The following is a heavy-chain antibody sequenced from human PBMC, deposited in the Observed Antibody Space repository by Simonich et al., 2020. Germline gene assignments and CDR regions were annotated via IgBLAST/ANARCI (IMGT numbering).Heavy chain of an antibody. Sequence: EVQLVQYGAEVKKPGESLKIYCKGSGYSFTSDWIGWVRQRRGKGLEWMGIIYPGDSDTRYSPSFPGQVTTSADKSISTAYLQWSSLKASDTAMYYCARPTTDYDSSGYYYDYWGQGTLVTVSS. CDR1: GYSFTSDW. D-gene: IGHD3-22*01. CDR3: ARPTTDYDSSGYYYDY. CDR2: IYPGDSDT. V-gene: IGHV5-51*03. J-gene: IGHJ4*02.